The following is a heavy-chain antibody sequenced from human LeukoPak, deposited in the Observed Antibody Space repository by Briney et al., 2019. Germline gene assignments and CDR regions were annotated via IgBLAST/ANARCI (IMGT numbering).Heavy chain of an antibody. CDR1: GDSISSNNW. V-gene: IGHV4-4*02. CDR2: IYHSGST. J-gene: IGHJ3*02. D-gene: IGHD3-16*01. CDR3: ARADGYYDYVWGSPRVAAFDI. Sequence: SETLSLTCAVSGDSISSNNWWSWVRQSPGKGLEWIGEIYHSGSTYYNPSLKSRVTISVDTSKNQFSLKLSSVTAADTAVYYCARADGYYDYVWGSPRVAAFDIWGQGTMVTVSS.